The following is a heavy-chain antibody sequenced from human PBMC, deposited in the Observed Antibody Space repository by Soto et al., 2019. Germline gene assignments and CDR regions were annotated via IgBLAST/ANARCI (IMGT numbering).Heavy chain of an antibody. D-gene: IGHD3-10*01. CDR2: INPNSGNI. J-gene: IGHJ4*02. CDR3: ARGRASGSYYLLDY. CDR1: GDTFTTYD. Sequence: ASVKVSCKASGDTFTTYDINCVRQATGHRLEWMGWINPNSGNIGYAQRFQGRVTMTRDTAIRTAYMEVSSLRSDDTAVYYCARGRASGSYYLLDYWGQGTLVTVSS. V-gene: IGHV1-8*01.